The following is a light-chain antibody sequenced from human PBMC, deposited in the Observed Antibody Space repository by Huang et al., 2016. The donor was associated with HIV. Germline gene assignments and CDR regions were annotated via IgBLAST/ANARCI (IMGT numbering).Light chain of an antibody. Sequence: DIVMTQSPDSLTVSLGERATINCKSSPRILHTSKNKNFLSWFQQKPGQPPKLLMHWASTRESGVPDRFSGSGSGTDFTLTINGLQAEDVAVYYCQQYFSTPRTFGQGTRVEIK. CDR1: PRILHTSKNKNF. V-gene: IGKV4-1*01. CDR3: QQYFSTPRT. J-gene: IGKJ1*01. CDR2: WAS.